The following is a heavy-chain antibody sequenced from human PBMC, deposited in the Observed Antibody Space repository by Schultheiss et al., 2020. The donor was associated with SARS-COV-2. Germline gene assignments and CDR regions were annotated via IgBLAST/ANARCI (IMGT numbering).Heavy chain of an antibody. CDR1: GGSISSYY. Sequence: GSLRLSCTVSGGSISSYYWSWIRQPPGKGLEWIGYIYYSGSTNYNPSLKSRVTISVDTSKNQFSLKLSSVTAADTAVYYCASLVAGDYYYYGMDVWGQGTTVTVSS. V-gene: IGHV4-59*01. CDR3: ASLVAGDYYYYGMDV. D-gene: IGHD3-10*01. J-gene: IGHJ6*02. CDR2: IYYSGST.